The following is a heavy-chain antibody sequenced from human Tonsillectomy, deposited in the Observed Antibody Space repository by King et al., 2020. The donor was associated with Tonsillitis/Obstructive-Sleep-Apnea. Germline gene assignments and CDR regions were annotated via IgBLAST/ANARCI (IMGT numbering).Heavy chain of an antibody. CDR1: GYFFTTYW. CDR3: ARYSYGPLFDY. J-gene: IGHJ4*02. Sequence: VQLVESGAEVKKPGESLKISCKASGYFFTTYWIGWVRQMPGKGLEWMGIIYPADSDTRYSPSFEGQVTISADKSIGTAYLQWCSLKASDSAMYYCARYSYGPLFDYWGQGTLVTVSS. V-gene: IGHV5-51*01. CDR2: IYPADSDT. D-gene: IGHD5-18*01.